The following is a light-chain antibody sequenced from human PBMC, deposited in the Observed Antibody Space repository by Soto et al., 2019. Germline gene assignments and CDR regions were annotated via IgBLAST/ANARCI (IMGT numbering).Light chain of an antibody. CDR1: RSNIGSNP. CDR3: ATWDDGLYGPV. CDR2: RDN. V-gene: IGLV1-44*01. J-gene: IGLJ3*02. Sequence: QSVLTQPPSASGTPGQRVTISCSGSRSNIGSNPVQWYLQVPGTAPKLLIYRDNERPSRVPDRFSGSKSGTSASLAISGLQSEDEADYHCATWDDGLYGPVFGGGTMLTVL.